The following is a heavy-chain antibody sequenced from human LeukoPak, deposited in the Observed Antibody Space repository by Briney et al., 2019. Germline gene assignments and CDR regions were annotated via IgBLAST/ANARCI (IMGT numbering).Heavy chain of an antibody. CDR2: INTDSGNP. V-gene: IGHV7-4-1*02. CDR1: GDSFNSQG. J-gene: IGHJ3*02. CDR3: AREILRFDI. Sequence: GASVKVSCKASGDSFNSQGMNWVRQAPGQGLEWMGWINTDSGNPTYAQGFTGRFVFSLDSSVSTAYLQISNLMPEDTAKYYCAREILRFDIWGQGTMVTVSS.